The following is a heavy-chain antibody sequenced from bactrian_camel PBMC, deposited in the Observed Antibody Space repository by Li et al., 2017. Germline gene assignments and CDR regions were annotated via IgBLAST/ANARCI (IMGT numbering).Heavy chain of an antibody. Sequence: VQLVESGGELVQPGGSLRLSCAASGFTFSSLFMNWVRQAPGKGLEWVSSFYSDDRTYYADSLKGRFTISRDNSKNTVFLQASSLKSEDSALYYCATSDRTWYDYNYWGQGTQVTVS. V-gene: IGHV3S10*01. J-gene: IGHJ4*01. CDR3: ATSDRTWYDYNY. D-gene: IGHD6*01. CDR1: GFTFSSLF. CDR2: FYSDDRT.